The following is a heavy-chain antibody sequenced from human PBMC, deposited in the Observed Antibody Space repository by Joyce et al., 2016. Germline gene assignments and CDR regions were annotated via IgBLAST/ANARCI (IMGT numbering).Heavy chain of an antibody. D-gene: IGHD3-10*01. Sequence: EVQLVESGGGLVQPGGSLRLSCAASGFTFSTYWMSWVRRAPGKGLEWVANIKQDGSEKYYVDSVKGRFTISRDNAKNSLYLQMNSLRVEDTAVYYCARGQDFYGSGSQPLDCWGQGTLVTVSS. CDR3: ARGQDFYGSGSQPLDC. V-gene: IGHV3-7*01. CDR1: GFTFSTYW. J-gene: IGHJ4*02. CDR2: IKQDGSEK.